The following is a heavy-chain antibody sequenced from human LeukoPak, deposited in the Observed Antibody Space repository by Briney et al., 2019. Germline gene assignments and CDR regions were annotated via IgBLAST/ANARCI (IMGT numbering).Heavy chain of an antibody. CDR2: IYSDGKT. V-gene: IGHV3-66*01. J-gene: IGHJ4*02. CDR3: ARPSGRD. D-gene: IGHD3-10*01. Sequence: GGSLRLSCAASGFTVSSNYMRSVRQAPGKGLEWVSVIYSDGKTFYADSVKGRFIISRDNSKNTLYLQMNSLTVEDTAVYYCARPSGRDWGQGTLVTVSS. CDR1: GFTVSSNY.